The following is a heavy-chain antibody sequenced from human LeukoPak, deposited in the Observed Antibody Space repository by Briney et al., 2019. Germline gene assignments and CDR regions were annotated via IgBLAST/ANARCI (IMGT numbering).Heavy chain of an antibody. CDR1: GGSISSYY. D-gene: IGHD3-16*02. Sequence: SETLSLTCTVSGGSISSYYWSWIRQPAGKGLEWIGRIYTSGSTNYNPSLKSRVTMSVDTSKNQFSLKLSSVTAADTAVYYCARDLSSASIYVWGSYRSGSAFDIWGQGTMVTVSS. CDR3: ARDLSSASIYVWGSYRSGSAFDI. J-gene: IGHJ3*02. V-gene: IGHV4-4*07. CDR2: IYTSGST.